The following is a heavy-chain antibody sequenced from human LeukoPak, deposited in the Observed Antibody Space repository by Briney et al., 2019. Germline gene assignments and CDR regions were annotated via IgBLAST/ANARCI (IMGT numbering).Heavy chain of an antibody. CDR2: INHSGSP. V-gene: IGHV4-34*01. CDR1: GGSFSGYY. CDR3: ARGRVVKNWFDP. J-gene: IGHJ5*02. D-gene: IGHD4-23*01. Sequence: SETLSLTCAVYGGSFSGYYWSWIRQPPGKGLEWIGEINHSGSPNYNPSLKSRVTIAVDTSKNQFSLKLSSVTAADTAVYYCARGRVVKNWFDPWGQGTLVTVSS.